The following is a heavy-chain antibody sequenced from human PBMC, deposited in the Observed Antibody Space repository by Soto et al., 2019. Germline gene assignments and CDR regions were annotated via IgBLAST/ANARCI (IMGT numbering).Heavy chain of an antibody. D-gene: IGHD3-22*01. CDR1: GFSLSTSGMC. J-gene: IGHJ4*02. Sequence: GPTLVNPTQPLTLTCTFSGFSLSTSGMCVSWIRQPPGKALEWLARIDWDDDKYYSTSLKTRLTISKDTSKNQVVLTMTNMDPVDTATYYCARTPNGCYYDSSGYCSDYWGQGTLVTVSS. CDR2: IDWDDDK. V-gene: IGHV2-70*11. CDR3: ARTPNGCYYDSSGYCSDY.